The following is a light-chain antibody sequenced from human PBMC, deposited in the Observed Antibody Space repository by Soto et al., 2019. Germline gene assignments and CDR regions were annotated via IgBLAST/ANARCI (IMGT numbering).Light chain of an antibody. V-gene: IGKV1-16*01. CDR1: QAIRSY. Sequence: DIQMTQSPSSLSASVGDRVTISCRASQAIRSYLAWFQQKPGEAPKSLIYAASSLQSGVPSRFSGSGSGTDFTLSISSLQSADFATYFCQQYYSYPRTFGQGTKVEIK. J-gene: IGKJ1*01. CDR2: AAS. CDR3: QQYYSYPRT.